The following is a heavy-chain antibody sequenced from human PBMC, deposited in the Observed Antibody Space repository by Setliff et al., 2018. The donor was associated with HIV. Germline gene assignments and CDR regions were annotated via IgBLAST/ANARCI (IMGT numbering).Heavy chain of an antibody. CDR1: GGFSHYA. CDR2: ITPLFGTT. Sequence: SVKVSCKASGGFSHYATNWVRQAPGQGLEWMGAITPLFGTTNYPQHFQGRLTITADESTNTVYMELNSLTSEDTAVYYCASLNGFCSGRDCLPRGYFDSWGQGALVTVSS. V-gene: IGHV1-69*13. J-gene: IGHJ4*02. D-gene: IGHD2-15*01. CDR3: ASLNGFCSGRDCLPRGYFDS.